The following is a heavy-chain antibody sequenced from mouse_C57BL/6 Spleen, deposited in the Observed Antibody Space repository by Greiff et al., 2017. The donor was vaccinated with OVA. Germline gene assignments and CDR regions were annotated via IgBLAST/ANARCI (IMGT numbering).Heavy chain of an antibody. CDR1: GYTFTSYW. CDR3: ARRADYDEGALDY. V-gene: IGHV1-72*01. Sequence: QVQLQQPGAELVKPGASVKLSCKASGYTFTSYWMHWVKQRPGRGLEWIGRIDPNSGGTTYNEKFKSKATLTVDKPSSTAYMQLSSLTSEDSAVYYCARRADYDEGALDYWGQGTTLTVSS. D-gene: IGHD2-4*01. J-gene: IGHJ2*01. CDR2: IDPNSGGT.